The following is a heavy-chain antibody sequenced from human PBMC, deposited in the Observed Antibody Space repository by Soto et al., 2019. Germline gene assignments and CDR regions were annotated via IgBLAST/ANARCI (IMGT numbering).Heavy chain of an antibody. CDR3: AVVLRYFDWLPTDFDY. CDR2: MNPNSGNT. J-gene: IGHJ4*02. Sequence: QVQLVQSGAEVKKPGASVKVSCKASGYTFTGYDINWVRQAPGQGLEWMGWMNPNSGNTGYAQKFQGRVTMTRNTSISTAYMELSSLRSEDTAVYYCAVVLRYFDWLPTDFDYWGQGTLVTVSS. D-gene: IGHD3-9*01. CDR1: GYTFTGYD. V-gene: IGHV1-8*01.